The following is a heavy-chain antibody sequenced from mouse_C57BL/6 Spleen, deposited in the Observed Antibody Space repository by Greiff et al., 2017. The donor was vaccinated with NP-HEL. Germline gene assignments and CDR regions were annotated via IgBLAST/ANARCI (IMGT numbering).Heavy chain of an antibody. J-gene: IGHJ2*01. CDR1: CYTFTWYT. CDR3: ARSDYMYYFDY. Sequence: QVPLQQFWAGLARPCSPVKMFCKASCYTFTWYTMHRVKKRPGQGSEWVGYINPRRGYTKYNQKFKDKATLTADKSSSTAYMQLSSLTSEDSAVYYCARSDYMYYFDYWGQGTTLTVSS. V-gene: IGHV1-4*01. D-gene: IGHD2-4*01. CDR2: INPRRGYT.